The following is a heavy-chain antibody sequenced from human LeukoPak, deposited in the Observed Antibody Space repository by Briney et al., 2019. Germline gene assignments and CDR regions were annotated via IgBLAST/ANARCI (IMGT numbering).Heavy chain of an antibody. CDR3: AREGDIVVVPAANFDY. D-gene: IGHD2-2*01. J-gene: IGHJ4*02. CDR2: LYSGGIT. CDR1: GFTVSSNY. Sequence: PGGSLRLSCAASGFTVSSNYISWVRQAPGKGLEWVSALYSGGITYYADSVKGRFTISRDNAKNSLYLQMNSLRAEDTAVYYCAREGDIVVVPAANFDYWGQGTLVTVSS. V-gene: IGHV3-53*01.